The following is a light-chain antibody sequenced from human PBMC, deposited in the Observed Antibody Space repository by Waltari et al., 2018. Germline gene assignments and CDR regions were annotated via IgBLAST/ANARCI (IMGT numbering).Light chain of an antibody. CDR3: AAWDDSLSGWE. CDR1: SSNIGSNY. J-gene: IGLJ3*02. CDR2: SNH. V-gene: IGLV1-47*02. Sequence: QSVLTQPPSASGTPGQRVTISCSGSSSNIGSNYVYWYQQLPGTAPKLLIYSNHQRPSGVPDRFSGSKSGTSASLAISGLRSEDEADYYCAAWDDSLSGWEFGGGTKLTVL.